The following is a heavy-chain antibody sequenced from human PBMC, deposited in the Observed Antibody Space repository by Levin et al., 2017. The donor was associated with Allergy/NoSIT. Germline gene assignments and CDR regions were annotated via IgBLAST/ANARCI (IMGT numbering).Heavy chain of an antibody. CDR2: ISYDGSNK. Sequence: GESLKISCAASGFTFSSYAMHWVRQAPGKGLEWVAVISYDGSNKYYADSVKGRFTISRDNSKNTLYLQMNSLRAEDTAVYYCARDWWELRYYYGMDVWGQGTTVTVSS. J-gene: IGHJ6*02. CDR3: ARDWWELRYYYGMDV. CDR1: GFTFSSYA. V-gene: IGHV3-30*04. D-gene: IGHD1-26*01.